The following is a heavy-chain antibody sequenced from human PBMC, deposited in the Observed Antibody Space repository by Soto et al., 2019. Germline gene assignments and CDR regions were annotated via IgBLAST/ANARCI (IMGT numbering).Heavy chain of an antibody. CDR2: IHHSGSI. D-gene: IGHD2-21*02. CDR1: GGSNRSDYYH. V-gene: IGHV4-30-4*08. CDR3: AREDDGGDTLDV. Sequence: SETLSLTCTVSGGSNRSDYYHWTWIRQSPERGLEWIGYIHHSGSILYNPSLKSRVTISVDTSKNQFSLHLSSVTAADTAVYFCAREDDGGDTLDVWGQGTTVTVSS. J-gene: IGHJ6*02.